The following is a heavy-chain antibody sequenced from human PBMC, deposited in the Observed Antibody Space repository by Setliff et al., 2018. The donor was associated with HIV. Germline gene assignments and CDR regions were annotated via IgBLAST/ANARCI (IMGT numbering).Heavy chain of an antibody. J-gene: IGHJ3*02. Sequence: VASVKVSCKASGYSFTNYGISWVRQAPGQELEWMGWISSYNDNTNCALNLQGRVTMTTDTSTSTAYMELRSLRSDDTAVYYCARDDVGYCSGGSCYHLFDTFDIWGQGTVVTVSS. CDR2: ISSYNDNT. D-gene: IGHD2-15*01. V-gene: IGHV1-18*01. CDR1: GYSFTNYG. CDR3: ARDDVGYCSGGSCYHLFDTFDI.